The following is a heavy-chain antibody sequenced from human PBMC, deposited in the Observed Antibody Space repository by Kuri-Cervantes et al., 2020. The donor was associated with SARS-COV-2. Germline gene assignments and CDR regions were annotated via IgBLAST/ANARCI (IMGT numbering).Heavy chain of an antibody. CDR1: GGSFSDYY. CDR3: ARGTGDLDQ. Sequence: ESLKISCAVYGGSFSDYYWSWVRQTPEMGLEWIGEINHSGSTNYNPSLRSRVTMSVDTSKNQFSLKLTSVTAADTAVYYCARGTGDLDQWGQGTLVTVSS. D-gene: IGHD7-27*01. CDR2: INHSGST. V-gene: IGHV4-34*01. J-gene: IGHJ5*02.